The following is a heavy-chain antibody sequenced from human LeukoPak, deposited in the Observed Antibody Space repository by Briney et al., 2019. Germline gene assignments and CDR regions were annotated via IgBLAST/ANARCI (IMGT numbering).Heavy chain of an antibody. D-gene: IGHD4-11*01. J-gene: IGHJ4*02. Sequence: SETLSLTCTVSGYSISSGYYWGWIRQPPGKGLEWIGSIYHSGSTYYNPSLKSRVTISVDMSKNQFSLKLSSVTAADTAVYYCARLTSSMTTYDYWGQGTLVTVSS. CDR3: ARLTSSMTTYDY. CDR1: GYSISSGYY. V-gene: IGHV4-38-2*02. CDR2: IYHSGST.